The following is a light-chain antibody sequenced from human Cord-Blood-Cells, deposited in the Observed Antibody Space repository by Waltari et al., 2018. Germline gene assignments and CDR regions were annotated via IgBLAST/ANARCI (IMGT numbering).Light chain of an antibody. CDR1: SSDVGGYNY. CDR3: SSYTSSSAYV. V-gene: IGLV2-14*01. Sequence: QSALTQPASVSGSPGQSLTISCTGTSSDVGGYNYVSWYQQHPGKAPKLMSYDVSNRPSGVSNRFSGSKSGNTASLTISGLQAEDEADYYCSSYTSSSAYVFGTGTKVTVL. CDR2: DVS. J-gene: IGLJ1*01.